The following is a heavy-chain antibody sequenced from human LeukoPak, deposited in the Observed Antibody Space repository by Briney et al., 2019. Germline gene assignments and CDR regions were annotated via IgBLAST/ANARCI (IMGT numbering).Heavy chain of an antibody. J-gene: IGHJ3*02. CDR2: ISSNGDST. CDR1: GFTFSTYA. D-gene: IGHD1-26*01. CDR3: ARDFRWELTAFDI. V-gene: IGHV3-64*01. Sequence: GGSLRLSCAASGFTFSTYAMHWVRQAPGKGPEYVSAISSNGDSTYYANSVKGRFTISRDNSKNTLYLQMGSLRAEDMAVYYCARDFRWELTAFDIWGQGTMVTVSS.